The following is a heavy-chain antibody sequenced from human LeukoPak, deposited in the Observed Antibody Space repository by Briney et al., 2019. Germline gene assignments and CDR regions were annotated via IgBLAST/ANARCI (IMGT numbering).Heavy chain of an antibody. Sequence: GGSLRLSCAASGFTFSSYEMNWVRQAPGKGLAWVSYISSSGSTIYYAHSVKGRFTLSRDNAKKSLYLQINSLRAEDTAVYYCAELGITMIGSVWGKGTTVTISS. D-gene: IGHD3-10*02. V-gene: IGHV3-48*03. CDR3: AELGITMIGSV. CDR2: ISSSGSTI. CDR1: GFTFSSYE. J-gene: IGHJ6*04.